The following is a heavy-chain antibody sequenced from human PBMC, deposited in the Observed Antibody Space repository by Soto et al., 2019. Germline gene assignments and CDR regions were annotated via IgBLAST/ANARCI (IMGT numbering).Heavy chain of an antibody. CDR1: GFPLSYYN. D-gene: IGHD3-10*01. V-gene: IGHV3-30-3*01. J-gene: IGHJ4*02. Sequence: GGSLRLSGEASGFPLSYYNMPWVRQAPGLGLEWVAVISYDVTIKYNADSVKGRFTISRDNSKNTLYLQMNRLRVEDTAVYYCARDFEARRDVYNSRGDYWGRGTLVTVSS. CDR3: ARDFEARRDVYNSRGDY. CDR2: ISYDVTIK.